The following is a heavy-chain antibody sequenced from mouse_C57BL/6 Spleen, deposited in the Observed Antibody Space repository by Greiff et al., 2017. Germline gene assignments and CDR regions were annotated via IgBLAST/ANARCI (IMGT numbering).Heavy chain of an antibody. CDR3: ARYYDYDDWYFDV. J-gene: IGHJ1*03. D-gene: IGHD2-4*01. V-gene: IGHV1-80*01. CDR2: IYPGDGDT. Sequence: VQLQRSGAELVKPGASVKISCKASGYAFSSYWMNWVKQRPGKGLEWIGQIYPGDGDTNYNGKFKGKATLTADKSSSTAYMQLSSLTSEDSAVYFCARYYDYDDWYFDVWGTGTTVTVSS. CDR1: GYAFSSYW.